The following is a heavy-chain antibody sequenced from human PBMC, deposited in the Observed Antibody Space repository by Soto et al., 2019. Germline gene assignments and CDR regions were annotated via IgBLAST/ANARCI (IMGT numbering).Heavy chain of an antibody. CDR2: ISGGGTST. CDR3: AKGRDTATEYFQY. Sequence: EVQLLESGGGLVQPGGSLRLSCAASGFTFSNYAMSWVRQAPGKGLEWVSGISGGGTSTYYADSVKGRFTISRDNSKNTVYLQMNSLRVDATAVYYCAKGRDTATEYFQYWGQGILVTVSS. CDR1: GFTFSNYA. V-gene: IGHV3-23*01. D-gene: IGHD5-18*01. J-gene: IGHJ4*02.